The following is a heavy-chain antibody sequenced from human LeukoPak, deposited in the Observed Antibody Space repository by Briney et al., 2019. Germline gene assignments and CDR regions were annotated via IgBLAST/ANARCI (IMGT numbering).Heavy chain of an antibody. CDR3: ARASGIAAAGTGWFDP. V-gene: IGHV4-31*03. D-gene: IGHD6-13*01. Sequence: SQTLSLTCTVSGGSISSGGYYWSWIRQHPGKGLEWIGYIYYSGSTYYNPSLKSRVTISVDTSKNQFSLKLSSVTAADTAVYYCARASGIAAAGTGWFDPWGQGTLVTVSS. CDR2: IYYSGST. J-gene: IGHJ5*02. CDR1: GGSISSGGYY.